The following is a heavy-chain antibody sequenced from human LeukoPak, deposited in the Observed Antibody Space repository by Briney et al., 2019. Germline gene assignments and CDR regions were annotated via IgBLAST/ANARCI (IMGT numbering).Heavy chain of an antibody. CDR2: IYYSGST. CDR3: AYGSGSYYSNWFDP. Sequence: SETLSLTCTVSGGSISNYYWSWIRQPPGKGLEWIGYIYYSGSTNYNPSLKSRVTISVDTSKNQFSLKLSSVTAADTAVYYCAYGSGSYYSNWFDPWGQGTLVTVSS. J-gene: IGHJ5*02. V-gene: IGHV4-59*08. CDR1: GGSISNYY. D-gene: IGHD3-10*01.